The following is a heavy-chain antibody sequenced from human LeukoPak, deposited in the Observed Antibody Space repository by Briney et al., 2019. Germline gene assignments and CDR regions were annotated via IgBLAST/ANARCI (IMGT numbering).Heavy chain of an antibody. CDR3: ARGHGDYPFDY. J-gene: IGHJ4*02. D-gene: IGHD4-17*01. CDR2: IYHSGTT. CDR1: GGSISSGGYS. V-gene: IGHV4-30-2*01. Sequence: PSETLSLTCAVSGGSISSGGYSWSWIRQPPGKGLEWIEYIYHSGTTYYNPSLKSRVTISVHRSKNQFSLKLSSVTAADTAVYYCARGHGDYPFDYWGQGTLVTVSS.